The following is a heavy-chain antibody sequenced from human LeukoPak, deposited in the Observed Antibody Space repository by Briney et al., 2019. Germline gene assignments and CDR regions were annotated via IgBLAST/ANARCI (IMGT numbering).Heavy chain of an antibody. CDR3: AREGLLWFGEFSGYFDY. D-gene: IGHD3-10*01. J-gene: IGHJ4*02. Sequence: GGSLRLSCAASGFTFSSYAMHWVRQAPGKGLEWVAVISYDGSNKYYADSVKGRFTISRDNSKNTLYLQMNSLRAEDTAVYYCAREGLLWFGEFSGYFDYWGQGTLVTVSS. V-gene: IGHV3-30*04. CDR2: ISYDGSNK. CDR1: GFTFSSYA.